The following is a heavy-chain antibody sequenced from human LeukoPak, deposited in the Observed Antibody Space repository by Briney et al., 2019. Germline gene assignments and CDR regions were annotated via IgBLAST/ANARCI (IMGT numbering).Heavy chain of an antibody. CDR1: GASISSSNYY. CDR3: AKSGGSGLIDY. V-gene: IGHV4-39*01. Sequence: SETLSLTCAVSGASISSSNYYWGWVRQSPGKGLEWIGNIYSSGNTYYNASLKSRVTMYIDTAKNQFSLKLSSVTAADTAVYYCAKSGGSGLIDYWGQGTLVTVSS. CDR2: IYSSGNT. D-gene: IGHD1-26*01. J-gene: IGHJ4*02.